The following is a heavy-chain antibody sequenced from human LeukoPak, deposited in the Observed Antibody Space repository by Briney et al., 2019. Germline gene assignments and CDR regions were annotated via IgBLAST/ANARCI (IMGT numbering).Heavy chain of an antibody. V-gene: IGHV1-69*05. CDR3: ARAKMVTTVIFWFDP. CDR2: IIPIFGTA. J-gene: IGHJ5*02. Sequence: SVNVSCKASGGTFSSYAISWVRQAPGQGLEWMGGIIPIFGTANYAQKFQGRVTITTDESTSTAYMELSSLRSEDTAVYYCARAKMVTTVIFWFDPWGQGTLVTVSS. CDR1: GGTFSSYA. D-gene: IGHD4-11*01.